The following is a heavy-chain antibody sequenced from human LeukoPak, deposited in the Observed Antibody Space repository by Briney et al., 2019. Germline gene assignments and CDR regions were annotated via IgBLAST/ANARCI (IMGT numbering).Heavy chain of an antibody. V-gene: IGHV3-23*01. D-gene: IGHD6-13*01. CDR1: GFSFSHYG. J-gene: IGHJ4*02. CDR2: FNGRGDST. Sequence: GGSLRLSCEVSGFSFSHYGMSWVRQAPGKGPEWVAGFNGRGDSTYYAESVRGRFTISRDTSKNTLYLQMNSLRAEDTAVYYCAKVRRQLDYFDYWGQGTLVTVSS. CDR3: AKVRRQLDYFDY.